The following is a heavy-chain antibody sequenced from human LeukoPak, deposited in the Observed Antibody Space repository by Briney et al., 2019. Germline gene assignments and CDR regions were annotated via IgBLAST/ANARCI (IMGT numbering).Heavy chain of an antibody. V-gene: IGHV4-39*01. CDR2: MYYSGST. J-gene: IGHJ6*03. CDR3: ARHVIRQCFGEFVTAGYCYYYMDV. D-gene: IGHD3-10*01. CDR1: GGSVSSSTYY. Sequence: SETLSLTCTVSGGSVSSSTYYWGWIRQPPGKGLEWIGSMYYSGSTYYNPSLKSRVTMSVDTSKNQFSLRLSSVTAADTAVYYCARHVIRQCFGEFVTAGYCYYYMDVWGKGTTVTISS.